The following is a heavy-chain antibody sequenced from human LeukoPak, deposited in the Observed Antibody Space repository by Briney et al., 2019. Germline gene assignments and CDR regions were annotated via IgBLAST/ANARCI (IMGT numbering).Heavy chain of an antibody. Sequence: TSETLSLTCTVYGKSFSGYYWTCIRQSPGKGLEWIGEINHSGSTNYNPSLKSRVSISIDTSKNHLSLKLNSVTAADTAVYYCARHCSDYDFWSGYYTPYYFDYWGQGTLVTVSS. CDR3: ARHCSDYDFWSGYYTPYYFDY. CDR1: GKSFSGYY. V-gene: IGHV4-34*01. J-gene: IGHJ4*02. D-gene: IGHD3-3*01. CDR2: INHSGST.